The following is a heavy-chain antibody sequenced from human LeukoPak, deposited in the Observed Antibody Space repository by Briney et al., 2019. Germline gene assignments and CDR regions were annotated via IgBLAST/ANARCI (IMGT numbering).Heavy chain of an antibody. CDR1: GFTFSSYA. CDR3: AKDHRVGQLLLLP. V-gene: IGHV3-23*01. Sequence: GGSLRLSCAASGFTFSSYAMTWVRQAPGMGLEWVSTISGGGGSTYYADSVKVRFTISRDNSKNTLYLQMNNLRAEDTAVYYCAKDHRVGQLLLLPWGQGTLVTVSS. CDR2: ISGGGGST. J-gene: IGHJ5*02. D-gene: IGHD2-15*01.